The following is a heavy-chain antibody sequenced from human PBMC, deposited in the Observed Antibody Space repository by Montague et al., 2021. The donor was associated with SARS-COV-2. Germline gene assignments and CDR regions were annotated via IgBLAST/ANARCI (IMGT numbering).Heavy chain of an antibody. CDR1: GGSVSSGSYY. D-gene: IGHD3-3*01. V-gene: IGHV4-61*01. CDR3: ASDPWRITIFGVVTRYGMDV. Sequence: SETLSLTCTVSGGSVSSGSYYWSWTRQPPGKGLEWIGYIYYSGSTNYNPSLKSRVTISVDTSKNRFSLKLSSVTAADTAVYYCASDPWRITIFGVVTRYGMDVWGQGTTVTVSS. J-gene: IGHJ6*02. CDR2: IYYSGST.